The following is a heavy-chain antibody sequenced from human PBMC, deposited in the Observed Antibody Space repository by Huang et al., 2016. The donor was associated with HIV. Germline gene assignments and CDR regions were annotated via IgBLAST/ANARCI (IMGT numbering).Heavy chain of an antibody. Sequence: QVHLVESGGGVVQPGRSLRLSCAASGFTFSGYGMHWVRQAPGKGLEGGAVITFDGKNKYYADSVRGRFAVSRDNSQNTVSLQMNTLRAEDTAVYYCAKDNDLYYFDYWGQETLVTVSS. CDR3: AKDNDLYYFDY. J-gene: IGHJ4*02. CDR2: ITFDGKNK. D-gene: IGHD1-1*01. CDR1: GFTFSGYG. V-gene: IGHV3-30*18.